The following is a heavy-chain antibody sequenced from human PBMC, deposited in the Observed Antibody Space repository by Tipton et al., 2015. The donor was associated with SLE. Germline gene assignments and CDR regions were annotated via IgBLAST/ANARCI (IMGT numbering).Heavy chain of an antibody. V-gene: IGHV3-23*01. Sequence: GSLRLSCAASGFTFNNYAMSWVRQAPGKGLEWVSLISGRGASSYYADSVKGRFTISRDNSKNTLYLQMNSLRAEDTAVYYCAKDEITQFLSYESERRYFDWFDYWGQGTLVTVSS. J-gene: IGHJ4*02. CDR1: GFTFNNYA. CDR3: AKDEITQFLSYESERRYFDWFDY. CDR2: ISGRGASS. D-gene: IGHD3-9*01.